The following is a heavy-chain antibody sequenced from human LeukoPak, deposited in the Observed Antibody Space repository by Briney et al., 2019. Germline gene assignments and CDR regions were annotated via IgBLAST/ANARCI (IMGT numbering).Heavy chain of an antibody. Sequence: SETLSLTCTVSGGSISSYYWSWIRQPPGKGLEWIGYIYYSGSTNYNPSLKSRVTISVDTSKNQFSLKLSSVTAADTAVYYCASLGYSYGSDFDYWGQGTLVTVYS. V-gene: IGHV4-59*08. CDR2: IYYSGST. CDR3: ASLGYSYGSDFDY. J-gene: IGHJ4*02. D-gene: IGHD5-18*01. CDR1: GGSISSYY.